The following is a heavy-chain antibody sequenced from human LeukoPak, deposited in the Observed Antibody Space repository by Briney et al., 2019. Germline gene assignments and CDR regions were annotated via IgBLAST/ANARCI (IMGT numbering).Heavy chain of an antibody. CDR2: IYYSGST. D-gene: IGHD2-15*01. CDR3: ARDRGYCSGSNCYMVFDY. Sequence: SETLSLTCTVSGGSISSYYWSWIRQPPGKGLEWIGYIYYSGSTNYNPSLKSRVTISVDTSKSQFSLKLSSVTAADTAVYYCARDRGYCSGSNCYMVFDYWGQGTLVTVSS. V-gene: IGHV4-59*01. CDR1: GGSISSYY. J-gene: IGHJ4*02.